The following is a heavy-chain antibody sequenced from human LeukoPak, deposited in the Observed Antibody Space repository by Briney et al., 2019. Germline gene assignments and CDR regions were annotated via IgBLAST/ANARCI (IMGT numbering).Heavy chain of an antibody. CDR1: RFTFSNFA. J-gene: IGHJ4*02. Sequence: GGSLRLSCAASRFTFSNFAMSWVRQAPGKGLEWVSAISSSGGSTYYADSVKGRFTISRDNSKNALFLQMNSLRAEDTAVYYCAKSGPYCSSTSCNYFDYWGQGTLVTVSS. D-gene: IGHD2-2*01. CDR2: ISSSGGST. V-gene: IGHV3-23*01. CDR3: AKSGPYCSSTSCNYFDY.